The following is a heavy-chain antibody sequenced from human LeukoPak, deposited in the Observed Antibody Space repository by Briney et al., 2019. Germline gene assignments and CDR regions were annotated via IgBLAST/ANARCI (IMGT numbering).Heavy chain of an antibody. CDR2: ISYDGSNK. D-gene: IGHD3-10*01. CDR1: GFTFSSYA. J-gene: IGHJ4*02. V-gene: IGHV3-30-3*01. Sequence: TGGSLRLSCAASGFTFSSYAMHWVRQAPGKGLEWVAVISYDGSNKYYADSVKGRFTISRDNSKNTLYLQMNSLRAEDTAVYYCARDMVRGGPFDYWGQGTLVTVSS. CDR3: ARDMVRGGPFDY.